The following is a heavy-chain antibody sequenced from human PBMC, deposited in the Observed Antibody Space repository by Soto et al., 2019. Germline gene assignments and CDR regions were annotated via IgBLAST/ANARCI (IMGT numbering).Heavy chain of an antibody. Sequence: SETLSLTCTVSGGSLSSYYWSWIRQPPGKGLEWIGYIYYSGSTYYNPSLKSRVTISVDTSKNQFSLKLSSVTAADTAVYYCASTFGIAAAGTFDPWGQGTLVTVSS. CDR3: ASTFGIAAAGTFDP. CDR1: GGSLSSYY. D-gene: IGHD6-13*01. V-gene: IGHV4-30-4*01. CDR2: IYYSGST. J-gene: IGHJ5*02.